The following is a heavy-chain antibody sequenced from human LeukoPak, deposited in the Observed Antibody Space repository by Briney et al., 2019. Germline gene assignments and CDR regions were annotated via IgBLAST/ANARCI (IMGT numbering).Heavy chain of an antibody. V-gene: IGHV1-69*06. Sequence: SVKVSCKASGGTFSSYAISWVRQAPGQGLEWMGGIIPIFGTANYAQKFQGRVTITADKSTSTAYMELSSLRSEDTAVYYCARDRTTVTTSYYMDVWGKGTTVTISS. CDR1: GGTFSSYA. D-gene: IGHD4-17*01. J-gene: IGHJ6*03. CDR2: IIPIFGTA. CDR3: ARDRTTVTTSYYMDV.